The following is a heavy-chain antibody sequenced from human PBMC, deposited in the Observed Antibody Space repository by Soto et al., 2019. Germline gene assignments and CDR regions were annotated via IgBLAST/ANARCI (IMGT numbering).Heavy chain of an antibody. Sequence: QVQLVQSGAEVKKAGASVKVSCKTSGYIFNNYAISWVRQAPGQGLEWMGWMNVKNGHTKLAEKVQSRITMTTDTSSSTAYMELKNLRSDDTAVYYCARGLSSGWFDHWGQGTLVTVSS. CDR3: ARGLSSGWFDH. D-gene: IGHD6-19*01. V-gene: IGHV1-18*01. CDR2: MNVKNGHT. J-gene: IGHJ5*02. CDR1: GYIFNNYA.